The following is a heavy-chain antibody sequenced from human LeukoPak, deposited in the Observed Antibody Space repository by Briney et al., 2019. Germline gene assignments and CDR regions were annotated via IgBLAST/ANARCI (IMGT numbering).Heavy chain of an antibody. V-gene: IGHV1-2*02. J-gene: IGHJ5*02. CDR2: INPNSGGT. CDR1: GYTFTGYY. Sequence: ASVKVSCKASGYTFTGYYMHWVRQAPGQGLEWMGWINPNSGGTNYAQKFQGRVTMTRDTSISTAYMELSRLRSDDTAVHYCARDGELLWFGESQNWFDPWGQGTLVTVSS. D-gene: IGHD3-10*01. CDR3: ARDGELLWFGESQNWFDP.